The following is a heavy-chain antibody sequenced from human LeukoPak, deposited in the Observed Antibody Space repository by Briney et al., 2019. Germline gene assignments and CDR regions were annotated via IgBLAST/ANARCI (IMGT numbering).Heavy chain of an antibody. J-gene: IGHJ4*02. CDR3: AKDQKSIAATGYDY. CDR2: ISGSGGST. Sequence: NPGGSLRLSCAASGFTFGNYAMSWVRQGPGKGLEWVSTISGSGGSTYYADSVKGRFTISRDNSKNTMFLQMNSLRADDTAVYFCAKDQKSIAATGYDYWGQGTLVTVSS. V-gene: IGHV3-23*01. CDR1: GFTFGNYA. D-gene: IGHD6-13*01.